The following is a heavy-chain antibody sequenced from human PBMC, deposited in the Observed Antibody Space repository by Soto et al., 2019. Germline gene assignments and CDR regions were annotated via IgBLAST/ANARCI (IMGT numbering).Heavy chain of an antibody. Sequence: PWGSLRLSCAASGFTFDDYTMHWVRQAPGKGLEWVSLISWDGGSTYYADSVKGRFTISRDNSKNSLYLQMNSLRTEDTALYYCAKDRNSGYFLFDYWGQGTLVTVSS. J-gene: IGHJ4*02. CDR2: ISWDGGST. CDR3: AKDRNSGYFLFDY. D-gene: IGHD3-22*01. CDR1: GFTFDDYT. V-gene: IGHV3-43*01.